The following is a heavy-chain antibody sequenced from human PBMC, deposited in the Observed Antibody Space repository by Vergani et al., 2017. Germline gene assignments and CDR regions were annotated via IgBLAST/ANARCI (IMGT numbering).Heavy chain of an antibody. Sequence: EVQLLESGGGLVQPGGSLRLSCAASGFTFSSYAMSWVRQAPGKGLEWVSAISGSEGSTYYADSVKGRFTISRDNSKNTLYLQMNSLRAEDTAVYYCAKDKSWNYIFDHWGQGTLVTVSS. J-gene: IGHJ4*02. CDR1: GFTFSSYA. V-gene: IGHV3-23*01. CDR3: AKDKSWNYIFDH. D-gene: IGHD1-7*01. CDR2: ISGSEGST.